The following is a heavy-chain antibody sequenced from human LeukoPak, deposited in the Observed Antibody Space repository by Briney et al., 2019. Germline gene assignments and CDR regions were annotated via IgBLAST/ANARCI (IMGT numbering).Heavy chain of an antibody. CDR3: ARGPPYEEATGAFDI. Sequence: GGSLRLSCAASGFTFSSYSMNWVRQAPGKGLEWVSYISSSSSTIYYADSVKGRFTISRDNSKNTLYLQMNSLRAEDTAVYYCARGPPYEEATGAFDIWGQGTMVTVSS. CDR2: ISSSSSTI. J-gene: IGHJ3*02. V-gene: IGHV3-48*01. D-gene: IGHD1-26*01. CDR1: GFTFSSYS.